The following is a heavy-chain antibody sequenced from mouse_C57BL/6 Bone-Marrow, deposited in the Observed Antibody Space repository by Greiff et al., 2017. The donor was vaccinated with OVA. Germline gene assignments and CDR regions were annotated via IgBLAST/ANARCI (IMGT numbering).Heavy chain of an antibody. D-gene: IGHD1-1*01. CDR3: ARLSTVVPSYYAMDY. Sequence: EVMLVESGGGLVQPGGSLKLSCAASGFTFSDYYMYWVRQTPEKRLEWVAYISNGGGSTYYPATVKGRFTISRDNAKNTLYLQMSRLKSEDTAMYYCARLSTVVPSYYAMDYWGQGTSVTVSS. J-gene: IGHJ4*01. V-gene: IGHV5-12*01. CDR2: ISNGGGST. CDR1: GFTFSDYY.